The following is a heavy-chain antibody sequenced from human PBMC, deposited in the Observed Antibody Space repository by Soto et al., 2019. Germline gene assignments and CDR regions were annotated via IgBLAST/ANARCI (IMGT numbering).Heavy chain of an antibody. Sequence: GGSLRLSCAASGFTFSSYWMHWVRQAPGKGLEWVSYIGIGSSTTYYADSVKGRFTISRDNAKNSLYLQMNSLRAEDTAVYYCARDQLYYNDISGRPLNAFDVWGQGTMVTVSS. CDR2: IGIGSSTT. CDR1: GFTFSSYW. D-gene: IGHD3-22*01. J-gene: IGHJ3*01. V-gene: IGHV3-48*01. CDR3: ARDQLYYNDISGRPLNAFDV.